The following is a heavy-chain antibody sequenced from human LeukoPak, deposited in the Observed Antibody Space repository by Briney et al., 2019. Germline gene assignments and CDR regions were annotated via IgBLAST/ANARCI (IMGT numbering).Heavy chain of an antibody. D-gene: IGHD6-13*01. CDR2: ISYDGSNK. CDR1: GFRFSSYD. CDR3: ARAPPGIAAGKGLDY. J-gene: IGHJ4*02. Sequence: GGSQRLSCAATGFRFSSYDMHWVRQAPGKGLEWVAVISYDGSNKYYADSVKGRFTISRDNSKNTLYLQMNSLRAEDTAVYYCARAPPGIAAGKGLDYWGQGTLVTVSS. V-gene: IGHV3-30-3*01.